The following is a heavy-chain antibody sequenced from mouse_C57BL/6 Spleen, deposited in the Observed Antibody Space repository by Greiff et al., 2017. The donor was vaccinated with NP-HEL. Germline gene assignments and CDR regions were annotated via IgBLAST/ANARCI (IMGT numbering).Heavy chain of an antibody. Sequence: QVQLKESGPELVKPGASVKISCKASGYAFSSSWMNWVKQRPGKGLEWIGRIYPGDGDTNYNGKFKGKATLTADKSSSTAYMQLSSLTSEDSAVYFCANLLYFAYWGKGTLVTVSA. J-gene: IGHJ3*01. CDR2: IYPGDGDT. CDR1: GYAFSSSW. V-gene: IGHV1-82*01. D-gene: IGHD2-12*01. CDR3: ANLLYFAY.